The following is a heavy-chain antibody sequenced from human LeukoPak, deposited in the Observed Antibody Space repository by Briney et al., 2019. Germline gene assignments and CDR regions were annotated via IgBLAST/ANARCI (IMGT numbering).Heavy chain of an antibody. CDR3: ARDPLAFDSSGYPPFVDY. V-gene: IGHV3-21*01. J-gene: IGHJ4*02. CDR1: GFTFSSYS. CDR2: ISSSSSYI. Sequence: KPGGSLRLSCAASGFTFSSYSMNWVRQAPGKGLEWISSISSSSSYIYYADSVKGRFTISRDNAKNSLYLQMNSLRAEDTAVYYCARDPLAFDSSGYPPFVDYWGQGTLVTVSS. D-gene: IGHD3-22*01.